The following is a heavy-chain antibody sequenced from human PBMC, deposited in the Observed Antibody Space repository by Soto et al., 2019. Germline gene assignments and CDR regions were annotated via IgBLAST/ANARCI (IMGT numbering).Heavy chain of an antibody. J-gene: IGHJ4*02. V-gene: IGHV2-5*02. D-gene: IGHD3-22*01. Sequence: SGPTLVNPTQTLTLTCSFSGFSLSHSGVGVGWIRQPPGKALEWLALIYWDDHKRYNPSLRSMLTITKDTSRNQVVLTMTSMDPVDTATYFCAHTFSGYDASGSYYYFDYWGLGTLVTVSS. CDR3: AHTFSGYDASGSYYYFDY. CDR1: GFSLSHSGVG. CDR2: IYWDDHK.